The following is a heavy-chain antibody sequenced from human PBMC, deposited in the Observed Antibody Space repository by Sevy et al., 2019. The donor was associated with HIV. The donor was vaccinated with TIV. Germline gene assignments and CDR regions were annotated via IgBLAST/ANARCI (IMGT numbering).Heavy chain of an antibody. CDR1: GFTFSSYA. V-gene: IGHV3-30*03. Sequence: GGSLRLSCAASGFTFSSYAMHWVRQAPGKGLEWVAVISYDGNNKYADSVKGRFTISRENSKNTLYLQMNSMRAEDTAVYYCARDGSSGGLFLKDYYYFGMDVWGQGTTVTVSS. CDR2: ISYDGNNK. CDR3: ARDGSSGGLFLKDYYYFGMDV. D-gene: IGHD3-16*01. J-gene: IGHJ6*02.